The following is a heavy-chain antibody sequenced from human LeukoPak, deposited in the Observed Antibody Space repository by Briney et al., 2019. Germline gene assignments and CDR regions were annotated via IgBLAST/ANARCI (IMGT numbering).Heavy chain of an antibody. Sequence: PSETLSLTCTVSGGSISSYYWSWIRQPPGKGLEWIGYIYYSGSTNYNPSLKSRVTISVDTSKNQFSLKLSSVTAADTAVYYCARGTVTFSYWGQGTLVTVSS. CDR1: GGSISSYY. V-gene: IGHV4-59*01. J-gene: IGHJ4*02. CDR3: ARGTVTFSY. D-gene: IGHD4-11*01. CDR2: IYYSGST.